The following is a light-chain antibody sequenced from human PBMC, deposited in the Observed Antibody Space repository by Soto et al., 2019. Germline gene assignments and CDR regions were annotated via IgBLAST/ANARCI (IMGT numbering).Light chain of an antibody. V-gene: IGKV3-11*01. J-gene: IGKJ3*01. CDR1: QSVGTY. Sequence: EFVLTQSPATLSLSPGDTATLSCRASQSVGTYLNWYQQKPGQAPSLLIYATSKRATGIPARFSGTGSGTGFTLTISSLEPEDFSVYYCQLRSAGPQFTFGRGTKVDLK. CDR3: QLRSAGPQFT. CDR2: ATS.